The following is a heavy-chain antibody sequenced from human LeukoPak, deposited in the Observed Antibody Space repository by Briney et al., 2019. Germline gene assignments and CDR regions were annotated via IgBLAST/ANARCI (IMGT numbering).Heavy chain of an antibody. V-gene: IGHV1-69*06. CDR1: GGTFSSYI. CDR3: ARARTGYGSWFDP. CDR2: IIPIFGTA. D-gene: IGHD4-17*01. Sequence: SVKVSCKASGGTFSSYIISWVRQAPGQGLEWMGGIIPIFGTANYAQKFQGRVTITADKSTSTAYMDLSSLRSEDTAVYYCARARTGYGSWFDPWGQGTLVTVSS. J-gene: IGHJ5*02.